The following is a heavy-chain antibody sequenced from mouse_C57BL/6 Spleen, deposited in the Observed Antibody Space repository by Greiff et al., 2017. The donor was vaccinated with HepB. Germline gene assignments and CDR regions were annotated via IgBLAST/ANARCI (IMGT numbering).Heavy chain of an antibody. V-gene: IGHV2-6*01. D-gene: IGHD1-1*01. CDR1: GFSLTSYG. CDR2: IWGVGST. Sequence: VKVEESGPGLVAPSQSLSITCTVSGFSLTSYGVDWVRQSPGKGLEWLGVIWGVGSTNYNSALKSRLSISKDNSKSQVFLKMNSLQTDDTAMYYCARSYGSSFYAMDYWGQGTSVTVSS. J-gene: IGHJ4*01. CDR3: ARSYGSSFYAMDY.